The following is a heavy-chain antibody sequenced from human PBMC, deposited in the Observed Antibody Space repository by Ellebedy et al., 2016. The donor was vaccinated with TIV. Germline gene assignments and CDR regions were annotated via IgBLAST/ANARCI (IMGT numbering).Heavy chain of an antibody. CDR2: IKEDGNEK. J-gene: IGHJ4*02. Sequence: GESLKISCAASGFTFSDYWMHWVRQAPGKGLEWVANIKEDGNEKYYVHSVKGRFTISRDNAKNSLYLQMSSLTVEDTAVYYCARGPFENWGQGALVVVSS. CDR1: GFTFSDYW. CDR3: ARGPFEN. V-gene: IGHV3-7*03.